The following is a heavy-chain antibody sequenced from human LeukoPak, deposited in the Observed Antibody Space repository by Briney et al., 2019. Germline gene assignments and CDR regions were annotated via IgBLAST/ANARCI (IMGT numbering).Heavy chain of an antibody. CDR3: AKPRGLDYYDSSVILDY. D-gene: IGHD3-22*01. Sequence: GGSLRLSCAASGFTFSSYNMQWVRQAPGKGLEWVAGTSYDGSKKFYADSVKGRFTISRDNSQNTLFLQMNSLRPEDTAVYYWAKPRGLDYYDSSVILDYWGQGTLVTVSS. V-gene: IGHV3-30*18. CDR1: GFTFSSYN. CDR2: TSYDGSKK. J-gene: IGHJ4*02.